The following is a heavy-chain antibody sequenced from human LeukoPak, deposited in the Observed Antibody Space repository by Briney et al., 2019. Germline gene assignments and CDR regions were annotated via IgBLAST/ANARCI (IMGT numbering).Heavy chain of an antibody. Sequence: GASVKVSCKASGYTFTSYGISWVRQAPGQGLERMGWISAYNGNTNYAQKLQGRVTMTTDTSTSTAYMELRSLRSDDTAVYYCARVAVLRTPGAVVPAAIGDYWGQGTLVTVSS. D-gene: IGHD2-2*01. CDR2: ISAYNGNT. V-gene: IGHV1-18*01. CDR1: GYTFTSYG. CDR3: ARVAVLRTPGAVVPAAIGDY. J-gene: IGHJ4*02.